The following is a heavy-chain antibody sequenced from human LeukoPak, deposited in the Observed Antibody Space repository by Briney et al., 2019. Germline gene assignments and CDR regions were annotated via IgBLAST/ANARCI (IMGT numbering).Heavy chain of an antibody. D-gene: IGHD6-19*01. CDR3: ARTYSSFDY. CDR1: GFTFSSFG. Sequence: GGSLRLSCAASGFTFSSFGMHWVRQAPGKGLEWVAVISYDGSNKYYADSVQGRFTISRDNSKNTLYLQMNSLRAEDTAVYYCARTYSSFDYWGQGTLVTVSS. CDR2: ISYDGSNK. V-gene: IGHV3-30*03. J-gene: IGHJ4*02.